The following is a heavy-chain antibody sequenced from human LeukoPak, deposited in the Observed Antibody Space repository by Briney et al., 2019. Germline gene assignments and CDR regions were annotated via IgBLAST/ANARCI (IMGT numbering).Heavy chain of an antibody. CDR2: INPNSGGT. Sequence: ASVKVSCKASGYTFTGYYMHWVRQAPGQGLEWMGWINPNSGGTNYAQKFQGRVTMTRDTSISTAYMELGRLRSDDTAVYYCAREYCSSTSCYNDYWGRGTLVTVSS. V-gene: IGHV1-2*02. CDR3: AREYCSSTSCYNDY. J-gene: IGHJ4*02. CDR1: GYTFTGYY. D-gene: IGHD2-2*02.